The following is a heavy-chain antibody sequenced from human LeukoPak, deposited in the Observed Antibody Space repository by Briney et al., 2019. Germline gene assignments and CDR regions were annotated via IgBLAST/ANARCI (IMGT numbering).Heavy chain of an antibody. D-gene: IGHD3-3*01. J-gene: IGHJ4*02. CDR2: IYYSGTT. Sequence: SETLSLTCTVSGDSISRTNFYWDWIRQPPGKGLEWIGSIYYSGTTNYNPSLKSRVTISVDTSKKQFSLKLRSVTAADTAVYYCARLPRYDFWSWGQGTLVTVSS. CDR3: ARLPRYDFWS. V-gene: IGHV4-39*01. CDR1: GDSISRTNFY.